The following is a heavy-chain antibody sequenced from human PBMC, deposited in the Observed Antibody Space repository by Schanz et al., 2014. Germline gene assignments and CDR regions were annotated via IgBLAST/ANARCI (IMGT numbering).Heavy chain of an antibody. J-gene: IGHJ4*02. CDR2: INPSGGST. D-gene: IGHD3-22*01. CDR1: GYTFTSDS. CDR3: AGAFDSSGYYFDY. Sequence: QVQLVQSGAEMKKPGASVKVSCKASGYTFTSDSMHWVRQAPGQGLEWMGMINPSGGSTTYAQKFQGRVTVTSDTSTSTVYMELSGLRSEDTAVYYCAGAFDSSGYYFDYWGQGTLVTVSS. V-gene: IGHV1-46*03.